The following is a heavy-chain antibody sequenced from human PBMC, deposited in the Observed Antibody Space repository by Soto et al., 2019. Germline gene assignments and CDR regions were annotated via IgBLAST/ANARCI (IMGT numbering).Heavy chain of an antibody. J-gene: IGHJ4*02. V-gene: IGHV5-51*01. Sequence: EVQLVQSGAEVKKSGESLKISCKGSGYSFTNYWIGWVRQMPGKGLEWMGIIYPGDSDTIYSPSFQVQVTISADKSIITASLQRSGLKASETAMYYCARSTSGIHVRFDYWGQGTLVTVSS. CDR2: IYPGDSDT. CDR3: ARSTSGIHVRFDY. CDR1: GYSFTNYW. D-gene: IGHD5-18*01.